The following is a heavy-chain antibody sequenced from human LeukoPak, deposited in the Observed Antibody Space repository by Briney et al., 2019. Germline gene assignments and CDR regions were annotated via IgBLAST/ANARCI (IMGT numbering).Heavy chain of an antibody. CDR1: GGSTSSGGYY. J-gene: IGHJ4*02. D-gene: IGHD6-19*01. CDR2: IYYSGST. V-gene: IGHV4-31*03. Sequence: PSQTLSLTCTVSGGSTSSGGYYLSWIREHPGKGLEWIVYIYYSGSTYYNPSLKSRVTISVDTSKNQFSLKLSSVTAADTAVYYCATTPDPGYSSGWFFDYWGQGTLVTVSS. CDR3: ATTPDPGYSSGWFFDY.